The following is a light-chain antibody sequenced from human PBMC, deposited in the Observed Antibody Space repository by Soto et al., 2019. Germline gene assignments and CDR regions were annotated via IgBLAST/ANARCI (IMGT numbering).Light chain of an antibody. J-gene: IGLJ2*01. CDR1: SSNIGAGYD. V-gene: IGLV1-40*01. CDR2: GNS. CDR3: QSYDNRLSGWV. Sequence: QSVLTQPPSVSGAPGQRVTISCTGGSSNIGAGYDVHWYQQLPGTAPKVLIYGNSNRPSGVPDRFSGSKSATSASLAITGLQAEDEADYSCQSYDNRLSGWVFGGGTKLTVL.